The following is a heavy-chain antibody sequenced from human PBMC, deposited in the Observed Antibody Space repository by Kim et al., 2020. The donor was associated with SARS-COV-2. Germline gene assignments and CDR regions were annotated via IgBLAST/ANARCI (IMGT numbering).Heavy chain of an antibody. D-gene: IGHD3-10*01. CDR3: ARVAVWFRPREGYYFDY. CDR1: GGTFSSYA. J-gene: IGHJ4*02. CDR2: IIPIFGTA. V-gene: IGHV1-69*13. Sequence: SVKVSCKASGGTFSSYAISWVRQAPGQGLDWMGGIIPIFGTANYAQKFQGRATNTADESTRTAYMELSSLRPEDTAVYYCARVAVWFRPREGYYFDYWGQGPLVTVS.